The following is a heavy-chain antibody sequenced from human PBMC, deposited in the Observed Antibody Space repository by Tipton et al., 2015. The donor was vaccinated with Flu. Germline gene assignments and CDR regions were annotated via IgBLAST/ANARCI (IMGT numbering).Heavy chain of an antibody. CDR1: GYTFTSYY. V-gene: IGHV1-46*01. CDR2: INPSGGST. J-gene: IGHJ4*02. D-gene: IGHD3-22*01. CDR3: ASQGPAYYYDSSGYHSPLDY. Sequence: QLVQSGPEVKKPGASVKVSCKASGYTFTSYYMHWVRQAPGQGLEWMGIINPSGGSTSYAQKFQGRVTMTRDTSTSTVYMELSSLRSEDTAVYYCASQGPAYYYDSSGYHSPLDYWGQGTLVTVSS.